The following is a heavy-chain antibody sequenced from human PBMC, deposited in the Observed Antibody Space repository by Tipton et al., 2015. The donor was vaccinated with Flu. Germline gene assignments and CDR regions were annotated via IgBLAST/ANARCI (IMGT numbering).Heavy chain of an antibody. CDR3: ARDHLIMHGFDY. CDR2: ISSSGSTI. Sequence: SGFTFSDYYMSWIRQAPGKGLEWVSYISSSGSTIYYADSVKGRFTISRDNAKNSLYLQMNSLRAEDTAVYYCARDHLIMHGFDYWGQGTLVTVSS. D-gene: IGHD2-8*01. V-gene: IGHV3-11*01. J-gene: IGHJ4*02. CDR1: GFTFSDYY.